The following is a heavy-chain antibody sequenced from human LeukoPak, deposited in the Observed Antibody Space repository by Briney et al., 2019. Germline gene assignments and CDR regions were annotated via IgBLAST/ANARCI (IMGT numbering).Heavy chain of an antibody. CDR3: ARGWDSGIHFNL. D-gene: IGHD1-26*01. CDR1: GFSFSSYE. CDR2: IPSSGSNI. J-gene: IGHJ3*01. Sequence: GGSLRLSCAASGFSFSSYEMNWVRQAPGKGLEWVSYIPSSGSNIYYADSVSGRFTISRDNAKNSLFLQMNSLRAEDTAVYYCARGWDSGIHFNLWGQGTMVTVSS. V-gene: IGHV3-48*03.